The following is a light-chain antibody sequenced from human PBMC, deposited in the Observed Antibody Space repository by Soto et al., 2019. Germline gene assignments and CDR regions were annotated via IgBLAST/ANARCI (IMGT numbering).Light chain of an antibody. Sequence: QLVLTQPPSVSGAPGQRVTISCTGSSFNIGAGYDVHWYQRLPGTAPKVLIYNNNNRPSGVPDRFSGSKSGTSASLAITGLQAEDEADYYCQSYDSSLSGSYVFGTGTKLTVL. CDR3: QSYDSSLSGSYV. V-gene: IGLV1-40*01. J-gene: IGLJ1*01. CDR2: NNN. CDR1: SFNIGAGYD.